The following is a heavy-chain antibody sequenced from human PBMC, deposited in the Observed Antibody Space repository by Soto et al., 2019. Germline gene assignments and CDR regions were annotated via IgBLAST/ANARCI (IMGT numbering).Heavy chain of an antibody. CDR1: GDTISTGGYT. CDR2: TYHSGNP. V-gene: IGHV4-30-2*01. CDR3: ARARRDGYKRGYFDL. Sequence: PTETLSLTCDVSGDTISTGGYTWAWIRQPPGKALEWIGHTYHSGNPYYNPSLKSRVIISVDRSKNQFSLKVRSVTAAGTALYYCARARRDGYKRGYFDLWGRGTLVTVSS. D-gene: IGHD5-12*01. J-gene: IGHJ2*01.